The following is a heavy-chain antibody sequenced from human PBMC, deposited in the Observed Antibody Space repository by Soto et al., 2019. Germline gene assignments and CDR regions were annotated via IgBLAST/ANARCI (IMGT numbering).Heavy chain of an antibody. V-gene: IGHV4-4*02. D-gene: IGHD3-10*01. CDR3: ARSYMVRGVANWFDP. J-gene: IGHJ5*02. CDR2: IYHSGST. Sequence: SETLSFTCAVSGGSISSSNWWSWVRQPPGKGLEWIGEIYHSGSTNYNPSLKSRVTISVDKSKNQFSLKLSSVTAADTAVYYCARSYMVRGVANWFDPWGQGTLVTVS. CDR1: GGSISSSNW.